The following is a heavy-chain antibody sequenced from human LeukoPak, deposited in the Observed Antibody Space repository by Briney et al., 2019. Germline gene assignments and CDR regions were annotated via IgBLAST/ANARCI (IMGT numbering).Heavy chain of an antibody. Sequence: ASVKVSCKASGYTFTTYGISWVRQAPGHGLEWMGWMSPSNGHTNYAQSRQDRVTMTTDTPTSTVYMELSRLRSDDTAVYYCARDLALYYDSSGYSAETDYWGQGTLVTVSS. V-gene: IGHV1-18*01. CDR2: MSPSNGHT. J-gene: IGHJ4*02. CDR1: GYTFTTYG. CDR3: ARDLALYYDSSGYSAETDY. D-gene: IGHD3-22*01.